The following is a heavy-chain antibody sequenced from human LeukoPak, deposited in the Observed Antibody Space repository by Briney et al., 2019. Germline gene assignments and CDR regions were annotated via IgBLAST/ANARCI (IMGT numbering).Heavy chain of an antibody. CDR3: ARDRGYDYVGGSYRYDY. Sequence: SETLSLTCTVSGGSISSYYWSWIRQPPGKGLEWIGYIYYSGSTNYNPSLKSRVTISVDTSKNQFSLKLSSVTAADTAVYYCARDRGYDYVGGSYRYDYWGQGTLVTVSS. CDR2: IYYSGST. CDR1: GGSISSYY. V-gene: IGHV4-59*01. J-gene: IGHJ4*02. D-gene: IGHD3-16*02.